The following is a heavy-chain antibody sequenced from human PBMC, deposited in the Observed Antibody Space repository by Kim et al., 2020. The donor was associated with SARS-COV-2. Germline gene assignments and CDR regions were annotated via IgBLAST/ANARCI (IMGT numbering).Heavy chain of an antibody. J-gene: IGHJ5*01. Sequence: GPTLVNPTQTLTLTCTFSGFSLSTSGMCVSWIHQSPGKALEWLARIDWDDDKYYSTSLKTRLTISKDTSENQVVLTLTNVDPVDTATYYCARVRGYTYAYDSWGQGTLVTVSS. CDR3: ARVRGYTYAYDS. V-gene: IGHV2-70*11. CDR2: IDWDDDK. D-gene: IGHD5-18*01. CDR1: GFSLSTSGMC.